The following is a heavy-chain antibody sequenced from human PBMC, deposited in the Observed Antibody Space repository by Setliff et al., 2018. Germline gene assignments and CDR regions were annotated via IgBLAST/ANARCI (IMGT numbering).Heavy chain of an antibody. J-gene: IGHJ4*02. CDR2: IWHDGGNK. Sequence: SCAASGFTFSNYRMHWVRQAPGKGLEWVAVIWHDGGNKYHADSVKGRFTISRDNSKNTLYLQMNSLRPEDTAVYYCAGTCSGSGCYAGLESWGQGTPVTVSS. CDR3: AGTCSGSGCYAGLES. D-gene: IGHD2-15*01. CDR1: GFTFSNYR. V-gene: IGHV3-33*08.